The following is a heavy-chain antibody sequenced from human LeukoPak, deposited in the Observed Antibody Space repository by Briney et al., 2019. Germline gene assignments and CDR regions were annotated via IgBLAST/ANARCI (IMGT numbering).Heavy chain of an antibody. CDR2: INSDGSST. CDR1: GFTFSSYW. CDR3: AREGGYSHAFDY. J-gene: IGHJ4*02. Sequence: PGGSLRLSCAASGFTFSSYWMCWVRQAPGKGLVWVSRINSDGSSTSHADSVKGRFTISRDNAKNTLYLQMNSLRAEDTAVYYCAREGGYSHAFDYWGQGTLVTVSS. V-gene: IGHV3-74*01. D-gene: IGHD3-22*01.